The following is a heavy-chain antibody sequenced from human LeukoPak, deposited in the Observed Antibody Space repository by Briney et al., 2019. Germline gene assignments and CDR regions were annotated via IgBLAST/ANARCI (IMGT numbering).Heavy chain of an antibody. CDR3: ARDRHIVVVPAGYDAFDI. CDR2: ISSSGDTI. Sequence: GGSLRLSCAASGSTFSSHTMNWVRQAPGKGLEWVSYISSSGDTIYYADSVKGRFTISRDNAKNSLYLQMNSLRAEDTAVYYCARDRHIVVVPAGYDAFDIWGQGTMVTVSS. D-gene: IGHD2-2*01. J-gene: IGHJ3*02. V-gene: IGHV3-48*04. CDR1: GSTFSSHT.